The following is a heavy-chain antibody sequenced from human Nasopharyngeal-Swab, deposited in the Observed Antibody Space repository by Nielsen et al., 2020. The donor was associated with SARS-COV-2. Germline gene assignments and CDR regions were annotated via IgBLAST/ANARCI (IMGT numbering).Heavy chain of an antibody. Sequence: LSLTCAASGFTLSNYAMNWVRLAPGKGLEWVSAISGGDDTTYYADSVKGRFTISRDASKNTLFLQMNSLRTEDTAVYYCAKDSVVIPAAWFDPWGQGTLVTVSS. CDR2: ISGGDDTT. CDR1: GFTLSNYA. V-gene: IGHV3-23*01. CDR3: AKDSVVIPAAWFDP. D-gene: IGHD2-2*01. J-gene: IGHJ5*02.